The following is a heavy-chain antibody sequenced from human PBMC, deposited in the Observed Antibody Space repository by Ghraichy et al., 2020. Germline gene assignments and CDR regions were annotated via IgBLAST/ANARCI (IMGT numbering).Heavy chain of an antibody. CDR3: ARATHFDY. Sequence: GESLNISCAASGFTFSSYSMNWVRQAPGKGLEWVSSISSSSSYIYYADSVKGRFTISRDNAKNSLYLQMNSLRAEDTAVYYCARATHFDYWGQGTLVTVSS. V-gene: IGHV3-21*01. CDR1: GFTFSSYS. J-gene: IGHJ4*02. CDR2: ISSSSSYI.